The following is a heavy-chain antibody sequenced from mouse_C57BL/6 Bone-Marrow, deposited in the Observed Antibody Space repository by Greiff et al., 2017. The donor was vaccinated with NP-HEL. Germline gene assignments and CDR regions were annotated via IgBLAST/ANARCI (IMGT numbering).Heavy chain of an antibody. CDR2: IDPSDSYT. CDR1: GYTFTSYW. Sequence: QVQLKQPGAELVMPGASVKLSCKASGYTFTSYWMHWVKQRPGQGLEWIGEIDPSDSYTNYNQKFKGKSTLTVDKSSSTAYMQLSSLTSECSAVYSYARSDFDVWGTGTTVTVSS. J-gene: IGHJ1*03. V-gene: IGHV1-69*01. CDR3: ARSDFDV.